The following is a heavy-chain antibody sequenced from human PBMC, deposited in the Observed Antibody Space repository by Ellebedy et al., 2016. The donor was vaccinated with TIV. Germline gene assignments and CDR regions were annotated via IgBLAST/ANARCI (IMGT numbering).Heavy chain of an antibody. CDR3: ATPGGSGMDV. V-gene: IGHV3-23*01. Sequence: GGSLRLXXAASGFTFSSYAMNWVRQAPGKGLEWVSAISGSGGSTYYADSVKGRFTISRDNSKNTLYLQMNSLRAEDTAVYYCATPGGSGMDVWGQGTTVTVSS. J-gene: IGHJ6*02. CDR1: GFTFSSYA. CDR2: ISGSGGST. D-gene: IGHD3-16*01.